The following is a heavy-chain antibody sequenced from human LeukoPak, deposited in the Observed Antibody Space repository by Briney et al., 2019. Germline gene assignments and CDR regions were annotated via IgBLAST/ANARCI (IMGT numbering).Heavy chain of an antibody. D-gene: IGHD2-2*01. CDR3: TLALRYCSSTSCYGFDY. J-gene: IGHJ4*02. CDR2: IRSKANSYAT. CDR1: GFTFSGSA. V-gene: IGHV3-73*01. Sequence: GGSLRLSCAAPGFTFSGSAMHWVRQASGKGLEWVGRIRSKANSYATAYAASVKGRFTISRDDSKNTAYLQMNSLKTEDTAVYYCTLALRYCSSTSCYGFDYWGQGTLVTVSS.